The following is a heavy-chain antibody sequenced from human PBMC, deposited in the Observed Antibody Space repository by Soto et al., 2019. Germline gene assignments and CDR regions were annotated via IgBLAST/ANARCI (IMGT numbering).Heavy chain of an antibody. Sequence: GGSLRLSCAASGVTFSSYVMHGVRKSPGKGLEWVAVIPYDGSNEYYADSVKGRFTISRDLTKNTLYLQMNSLRTEDTAVYYCAKGGNGSGNLLVYWGQGTLVTVSS. CDR2: IPYDGSNE. D-gene: IGHD1-26*01. CDR3: AKGGNGSGNLLVY. J-gene: IGHJ1*01. V-gene: IGHV3-30*18. CDR1: GVTFSSYV.